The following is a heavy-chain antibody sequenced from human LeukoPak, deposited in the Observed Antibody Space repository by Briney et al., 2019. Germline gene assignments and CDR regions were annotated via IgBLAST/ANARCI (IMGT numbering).Heavy chain of an antibody. J-gene: IGHJ6*03. D-gene: IGHD6-13*01. CDR1: GGSFSGYY. CDR3: ARGGAAAGGRYYYYYMDV. Sequence: SETLSLTCAVYGGSFSGYYWSWIRQPPGKGLEWIGEINHSGSTNYNPSLKSRVTISVDTSKNQFSLKLSSVTAADTAVYYCARGGAAAGGRYYYYYMDVWGKGTTVTVSS. CDR2: INHSGST. V-gene: IGHV4-34*01.